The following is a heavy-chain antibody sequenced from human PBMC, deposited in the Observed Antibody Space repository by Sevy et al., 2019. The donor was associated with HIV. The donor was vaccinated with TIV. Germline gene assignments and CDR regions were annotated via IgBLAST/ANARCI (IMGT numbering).Heavy chain of an antibody. CDR2: INSGSAII. Sequence: GGSLRLSCVASGFTFSSYNFNWVRQAPGKGLELISFINSGSAIISHADSVKGRFTISRDSAKKSVYLQMNSLRVEDTAVYYCARDGGYSDYGMDLWGQRTTVTVSS. CDR3: ARDGGYSDYGMDL. J-gene: IGHJ6*02. D-gene: IGHD2-15*01. CDR1: GFTFSSYN. V-gene: IGHV3-48*01.